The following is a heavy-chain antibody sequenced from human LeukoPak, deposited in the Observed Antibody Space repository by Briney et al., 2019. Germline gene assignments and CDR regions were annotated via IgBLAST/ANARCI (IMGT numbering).Heavy chain of an antibody. CDR1: GYTFTSYD. D-gene: IGHD6-13*01. CDR3: ARGPPIAAAEIDY. J-gene: IGHJ4*02. Sequence: GASVKVSCKASGYTFTSYDINWVRQAPGQGLEWMGWINPNSGGTNYAQKFQGWVTMTRDTSISTAYMELSRLRSDDTAVYYCARGPPIAAAEIDYWGQGTLVTVSS. CDR2: INPNSGGT. V-gene: IGHV1-2*04.